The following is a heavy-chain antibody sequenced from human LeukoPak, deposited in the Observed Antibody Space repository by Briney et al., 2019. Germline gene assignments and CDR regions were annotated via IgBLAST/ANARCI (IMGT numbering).Heavy chain of an antibody. D-gene: IGHD1-14*01. CDR1: GGSISSYY. J-gene: IGHJ3*02. Sequence: SGTLSLTCTVSGGSISSYYWSWIRQPPGKGLEWIGYIYYSGSTNYNPSLKSRVTISVDTSKNQFSLKLSSVTAADTAVYYCARERFYYRPGPFDIWGQGTMVTVSS. CDR2: IYYSGST. V-gene: IGHV4-59*12. CDR3: ARERFYYRPGPFDI.